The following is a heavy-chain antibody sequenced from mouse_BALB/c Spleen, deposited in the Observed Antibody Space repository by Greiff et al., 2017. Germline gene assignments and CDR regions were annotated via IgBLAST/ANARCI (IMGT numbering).Heavy chain of an antibody. CDR3: ARDSSAWFAY. Sequence: EVKLVESGGGLVQPGGSLRLSCATSGCTFTDYYMSWVRQPPGKALEWLGVIRNKANGYRTEYSASVKGRFTISRDNSQSMLYIQLNTLRAEDSATYYCARDSSAWFAYWGQGTLVTVSA. J-gene: IGHJ3*01. CDR2: IRNKANGYRT. V-gene: IGHV7-3*02. CDR1: GCTFTDYY.